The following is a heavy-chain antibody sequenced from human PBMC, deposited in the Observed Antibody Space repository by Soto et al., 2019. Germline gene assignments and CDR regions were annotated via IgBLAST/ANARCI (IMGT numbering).Heavy chain of an antibody. CDR1: GYTFASYA. J-gene: IGHJ4*02. V-gene: IGHV1-18*01. CDR3: ARDPPPPEY. CDR2: ISAYNGNT. Sequence: QVQLVQSGAEVKKPGASVKVSCKASGYTFASYAISWMRQAPGQGLEWMGWISAYNGNTNYAQKLQGRVTMTTDTSTSTADMELRSLRSDDTAVYYWARDPPPPEYWGQGTLVTVSS.